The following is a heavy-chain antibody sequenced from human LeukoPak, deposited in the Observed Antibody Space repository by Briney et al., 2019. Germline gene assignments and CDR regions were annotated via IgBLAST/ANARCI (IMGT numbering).Heavy chain of an antibody. CDR1: GFTFSGSA. D-gene: IGHD2-15*01. J-gene: IGHJ4*02. Sequence: PRGSLRLSCAASGFTFSGSAMHWVRQASGKGLEWVGRIRSKANSYATAYAASVKGRFTISRDDSKSTAYLQMNSLKTEDTAVYYCTRVVPVAAYDYWGPGTLVTVSS. CDR3: TRVVPVAAYDY. CDR2: IRSKANSYAT. V-gene: IGHV3-73*01.